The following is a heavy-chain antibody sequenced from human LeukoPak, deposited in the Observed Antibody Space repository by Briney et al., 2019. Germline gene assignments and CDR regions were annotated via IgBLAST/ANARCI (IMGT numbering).Heavy chain of an antibody. D-gene: IGHD2-15*01. Sequence: GGSLRLSCEASEFNFSPYAMHWVRQAPGKGLEWVAVISSDGSNKYYAESVTGRFTISRDIPKNTLYLRMNSLKIEDTAVYFCARQGYSLGYYHTYLDVWGKGTTVIVSS. CDR1: EFNFSPYA. CDR2: ISSDGSNK. J-gene: IGHJ6*03. CDR3: ARQGYSLGYYHTYLDV. V-gene: IGHV3-30*06.